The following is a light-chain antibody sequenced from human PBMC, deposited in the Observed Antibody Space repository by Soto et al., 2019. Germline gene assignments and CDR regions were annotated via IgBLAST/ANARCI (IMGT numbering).Light chain of an antibody. CDR2: DST. CDR3: QYYGSSVT. Sequence: VLTQSPATLSLSPGERATLSCRASQSIHASLAWYQQKSGKPPRLVIYDSTLRATGGIADRFSGSGSGTDFTLTTSRLEPEDFAVYYCQYYGSSVTFAGGTKVDIK. V-gene: IGKV3-20*01. J-gene: IGKJ4*01. CDR1: QSIHAS.